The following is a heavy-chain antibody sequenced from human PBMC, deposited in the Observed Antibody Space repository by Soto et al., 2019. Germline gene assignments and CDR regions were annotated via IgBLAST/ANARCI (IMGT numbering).Heavy chain of an antibody. Sequence: QVQLQESGAGLVQPSQTLSLTCTVSGDSISSGAYYWSWIRQPPGKGLEWIGYIYHSGATYYNPSLESRVTMSVDTSKNQFSLRLSSVTAADTAVYYCTRDGGYTTVDSWGQGTLVTVSS. D-gene: IGHD2-2*02. J-gene: IGHJ4*02. V-gene: IGHV4-30-4*01. CDR2: IYHSGAT. CDR1: GDSISSGAYY. CDR3: TRDGGYTTVDS.